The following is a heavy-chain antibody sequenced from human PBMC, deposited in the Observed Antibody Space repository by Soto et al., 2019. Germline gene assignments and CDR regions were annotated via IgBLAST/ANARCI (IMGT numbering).Heavy chain of an antibody. J-gene: IGHJ3*02. CDR3: AREGLMVYAISAFDI. V-gene: IGHV4-34*01. Sequence: SETLSLTCAVHGGSFSGYYWSWIRQPPGKGLEWIGEINHSGSTNYNPSLKSRVTISVDTSKNQFSLKLSSVTAADTAVYYCAREGLMVYAISAFDIWGQGKMVTVSS. D-gene: IGHD2-8*01. CDR1: GGSFSGYY. CDR2: INHSGST.